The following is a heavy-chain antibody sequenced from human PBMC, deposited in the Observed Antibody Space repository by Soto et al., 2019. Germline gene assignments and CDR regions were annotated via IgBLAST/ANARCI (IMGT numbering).Heavy chain of an antibody. J-gene: IGHJ3*02. D-gene: IGHD4-17*01. CDR2: IYYSGST. Sequence: QVQLQESGPGLVKPSDTLSHTCAVSGYSISSSNWWGWIRQPPGKGLEWIGYIYYSGSTYYNPSLQSRVTMSVDTSKNQCALKLSSVTAVDTAVYYCARKNGVLDAFDIWGQGTMVTVSS. V-gene: IGHV4-28*01. CDR3: ARKNGVLDAFDI. CDR1: GYSISSSNW.